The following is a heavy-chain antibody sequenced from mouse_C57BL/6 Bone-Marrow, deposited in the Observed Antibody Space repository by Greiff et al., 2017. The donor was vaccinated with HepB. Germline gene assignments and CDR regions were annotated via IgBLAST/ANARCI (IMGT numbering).Heavy chain of an antibody. Sequence: QVQLKESGPELVKPGASVKISCKASGYAFSSSWMNWVKQRPGKGLEWIGRIYPGDGDTNYNGKFKGKATLTADKSSSTAYMQLSSLTSEDSAVYFCANYYGSKGDYWGQGTSVTVSS. CDR1: GYAFSSSW. CDR3: ANYYGSKGDY. J-gene: IGHJ4*01. D-gene: IGHD1-1*01. V-gene: IGHV1-82*01. CDR2: IYPGDGDT.